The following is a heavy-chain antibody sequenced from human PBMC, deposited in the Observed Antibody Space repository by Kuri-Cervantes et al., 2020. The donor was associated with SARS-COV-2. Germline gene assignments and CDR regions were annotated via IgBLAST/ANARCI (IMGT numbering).Heavy chain of an antibody. Sequence: LSLTCAASGFSLSRYTMNWVRQAPGKALEWVSSISGSGSYIYYADSMKGRFTISKESGENSLYLHMNSLRGDDTAVYYCARDFHVETGRTRSSIFTSRPGFGVVIILGYFDLWGRGTLVTVSS. CDR3: ARDFHVETGRTRSSIFTSRPGFGVVIILGYFDL. D-gene: IGHD3-3*01. V-gene: IGHV3-21*01. CDR1: GFSLSRYT. J-gene: IGHJ2*01. CDR2: ISGSGSYI.